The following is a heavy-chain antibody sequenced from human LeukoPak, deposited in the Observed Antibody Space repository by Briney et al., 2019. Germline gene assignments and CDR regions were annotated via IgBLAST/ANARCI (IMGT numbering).Heavy chain of an antibody. CDR3: ARVRGVAAARGAFDI. V-gene: IGHV1-2*02. J-gene: IGHJ3*02. CDR2: INPNSGGT. Sequence: ASVKVSCEASGYTFTGYYMHWVRQAPGQGLEWMGWINPNSGGTNYAQKFQGRVTMTRDTSISTAYMELSRLRSDDTAVYYCARVRGVAAARGAFDIWGQGTMVTVSS. D-gene: IGHD6-13*01. CDR1: GYTFTGYY.